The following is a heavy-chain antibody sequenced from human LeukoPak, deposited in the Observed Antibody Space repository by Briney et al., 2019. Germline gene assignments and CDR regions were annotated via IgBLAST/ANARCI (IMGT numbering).Heavy chain of an antibody. CDR1: GGSISSYY. J-gene: IGHJ6*02. CDR3: ARLKRWLQFDYYYYGMDV. Sequence: SETLSLTCTVSGGSISSYYWSWIRQPPGKGLEWIGYIYYSGSTNYNPSLKSRVTISVDTSKNQFSLKLSSVTAADTAAYYCARLKRWLQFDYYYYGMDVWGQGTTVTVSS. V-gene: IGHV4-59*08. CDR2: IYYSGST. D-gene: IGHD5-24*01.